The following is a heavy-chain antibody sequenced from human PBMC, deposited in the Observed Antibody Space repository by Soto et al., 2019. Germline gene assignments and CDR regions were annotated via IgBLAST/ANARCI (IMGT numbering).Heavy chain of an antibody. CDR1: GYTFTSYG. CDR2: ISAYNGNT. D-gene: IGHD1-7*01. V-gene: IGHV1-18*01. Sequence: QVQLVQSGAEVKKPGASVKVSCKASGYTFTSYGISWVRQAPGQGLEWMGWISAYNGNTNYAQKLQGRVTMTTDTSTSTAYMEPRSLRSDDTAVYYCARDAPGDWNYSYNYYYYYMDVWGKGTTVTVSS. CDR3: ARDAPGDWNYSYNYYYYYMDV. J-gene: IGHJ6*03.